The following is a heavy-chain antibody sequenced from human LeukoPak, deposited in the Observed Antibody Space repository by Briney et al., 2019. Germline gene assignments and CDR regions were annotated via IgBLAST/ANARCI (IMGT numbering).Heavy chain of an antibody. CDR2: VSDIGKSN. Sequence: GGSLRLSCAASGFTFNDYAMSWVRQSPATGLEWVSAVSDIGKSNFYADALMGRFTISRDNSKNTLFLQMNDLRIDDTAVYYCAKGDSSATWFDGWGQGTLVSVSS. V-gene: IGHV3-23*01. J-gene: IGHJ5*02. D-gene: IGHD6-19*01. CDR3: AKGDSSATWFDG. CDR1: GFTFNDYA.